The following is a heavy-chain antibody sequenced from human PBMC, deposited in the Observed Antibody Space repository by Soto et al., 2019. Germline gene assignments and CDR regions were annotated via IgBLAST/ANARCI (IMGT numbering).Heavy chain of an antibody. CDR3: ARDTAVAGRGYYYGMDV. CDR1: GFTFSSYS. V-gene: IGHV3-48*02. CDR2: ISSSSSTI. J-gene: IGHJ6*02. Sequence: GGSLRLSCAASGFTFSSYSMNWVRQAPGKGLEWVSYISSSSSTIYYADSVKGRFTISRDNAKNSLYLQMNSLRDEDTAVYYCARDTAVAGRGYYYGMDVWGQGTTVTVSS. D-gene: IGHD6-19*01.